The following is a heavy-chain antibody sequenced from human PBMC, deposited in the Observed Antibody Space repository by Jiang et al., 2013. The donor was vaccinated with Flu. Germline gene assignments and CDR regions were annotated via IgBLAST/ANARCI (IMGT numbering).Heavy chain of an antibody. CDR2: ISYDGSNK. D-gene: IGHD1-1*01. CDR1: GFTFSSYG. Sequence: GGGVVQPGRSLRLSCAASGFTFSSYGMHWVRQAPGKGLEWVAVISYDGSNKYYADSVKGRFTISRDNSKNTLYLQMNSLRAEDTAVYYCAKDRLERSDYFDYWGQGTLVTVSS. V-gene: IGHV3-30*18. CDR3: AKDRLERSDYFDY. J-gene: IGHJ4*02.